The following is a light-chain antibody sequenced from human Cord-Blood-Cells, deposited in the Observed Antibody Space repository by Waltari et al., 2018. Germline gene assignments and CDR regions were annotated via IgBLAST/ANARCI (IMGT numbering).Light chain of an antibody. CDR2: GKH. CDR1: SLRRYY. Sequence: SSELTQDPAVSVALGQTVRITCQGDSLRRYYASWYQQKPGQAPVLVIYGKHNRPSGIPDRFSGSSSGNTASLTITGAQAEDEADYYCNSRDSSGNPYVFGTGTKVTVL. CDR3: NSRDSSGNPYV. V-gene: IGLV3-19*01. J-gene: IGLJ1*01.